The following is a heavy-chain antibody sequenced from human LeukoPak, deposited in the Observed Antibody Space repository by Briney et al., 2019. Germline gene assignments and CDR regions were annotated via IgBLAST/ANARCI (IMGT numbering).Heavy chain of an antibody. V-gene: IGHV4-4*07. CDR3: ARVEDGGNSDHWYFDL. CDR2: IYTSGST. J-gene: IGHJ2*01. CDR1: GGSISSYY. D-gene: IGHD4-23*01. Sequence: PSETLSLTCTVSGGSISSYYWSWIRQPAGKGLEWIGRIYTSGSTYYNPSLKSRVTISVDRSKNQFSLKLSSVTAADTAVYYCARVEDGGNSDHWYFDLWGRGTLVTVSS.